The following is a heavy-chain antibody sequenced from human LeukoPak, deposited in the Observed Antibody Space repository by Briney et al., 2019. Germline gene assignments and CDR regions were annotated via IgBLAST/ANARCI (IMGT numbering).Heavy chain of an antibody. CDR2: ISAYNGNT. D-gene: IGHD5-12*01. CDR3: ARIYSGYDPPDY. J-gene: IGHJ4*02. Sequence: ASVKVSCKASGGTFSNYAINWVRQAPGQGLEWMGWISAYNGNTNYAQKLQGRVTMTTDTSTSTAYMELRSLRSDDTAVYYCARIYSGYDPPDYWGQGTLVTVSS. CDR1: GGTFSNYA. V-gene: IGHV1-18*01.